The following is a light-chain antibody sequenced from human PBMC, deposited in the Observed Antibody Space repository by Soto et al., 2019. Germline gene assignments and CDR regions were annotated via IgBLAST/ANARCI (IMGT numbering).Light chain of an antibody. V-gene: IGKV3-11*01. Sequence: EIVLTQSPATLSSSPGERATLSCRASQSVSVYLAWYQQKPGQAPRLLIYDASNRATGIPARFSGSGSGTDFTLTISSLEPEDFAVYFCQQRSSWPQTFGQGTKLEIK. CDR1: QSVSVY. CDR3: QQRSSWPQT. J-gene: IGKJ2*01. CDR2: DAS.